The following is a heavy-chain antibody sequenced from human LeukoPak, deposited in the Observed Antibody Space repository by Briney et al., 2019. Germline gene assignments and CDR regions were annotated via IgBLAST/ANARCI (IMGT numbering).Heavy chain of an antibody. D-gene: IGHD2-2*01. J-gene: IGHJ4*02. CDR2: IYYSGST. CDR3: ARHYCSSIRCSPYFDY. CDR1: GGSISGYY. V-gene: IGHV4-59*08. Sequence: SETLSLTCTVSGGSISGYYWSWIRQPPGKGLEWIGYIYYSGSTNYNPSLKSRVTISVVTSKNQFSLKLSSVTAADTAVYYCARHYCSSIRCSPYFDYWGQGTLVTVSS.